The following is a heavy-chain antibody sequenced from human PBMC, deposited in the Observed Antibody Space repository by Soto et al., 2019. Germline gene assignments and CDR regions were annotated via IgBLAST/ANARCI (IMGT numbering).Heavy chain of an antibody. CDR1: GGSLSTNP. CDR2: TGSGTGPG. V-gene: IGHV1-69*06. J-gene: IGHJ4*02. D-gene: IGHD2-21*01. Sequence: ASVKVSCKASGGSLSTNPISWVRQAPGQGLEWMGGTGSGTGPGNHAQKFQGRLTVTADKSTSTVYMELTNLSSEDTAVYYCARRYNGGFYRFLDSCAQRTLVPVSS. CDR3: ARRYNGGFYRFLDS.